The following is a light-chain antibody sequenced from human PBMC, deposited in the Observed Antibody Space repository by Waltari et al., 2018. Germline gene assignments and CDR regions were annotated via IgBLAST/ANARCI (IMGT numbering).Light chain of an antibody. CDR1: QNLLYSSNNKNF. V-gene: IGKV4-1*01. CDR2: WSS. CDR3: QQYYSSPPT. J-gene: IGKJ1*01. Sequence: DIVMTQSPDSLAVSLGQRANINCHTSQNLLYSSNNKNFLGWYQLKPGQPPKLLMYWSSTRESGVPDRFSGSGSETDFTLTISSLQAEDVAVYYCQQYYSSPPTFGQGTRVEI.